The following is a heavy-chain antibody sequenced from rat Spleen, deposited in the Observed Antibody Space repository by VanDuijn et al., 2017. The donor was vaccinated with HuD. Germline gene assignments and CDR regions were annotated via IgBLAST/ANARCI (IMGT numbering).Heavy chain of an antibody. CDR2: ISNRGGST. CDR1: GFTFNNYW. D-gene: IGHD1-4*01. CDR3: ATFGYPGP. V-gene: IGHV5-31*01. Sequence: EVQLVETGGGLVQPGRSLKLSCVASGFTFNNYWMSRTRQAPGQGLEWVASISNRGGSTYYRDSVKGRLTIPRDNAKNTLYLQMNRLGSEETATNYCATFGYPGPWGQGVMVTVSS. J-gene: IGHJ2*01.